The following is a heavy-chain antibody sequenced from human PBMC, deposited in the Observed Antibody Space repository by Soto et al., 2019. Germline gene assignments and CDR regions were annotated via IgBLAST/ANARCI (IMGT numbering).Heavy chain of an antibody. CDR1: GFTFSNYG. J-gene: IGHJ4*02. CDR2: ISYDESGK. V-gene: IGHV3-30*18. Sequence: GGSLRLSCAASGFTFSNYGVHWVRQAPGKGLEWVAVISYDESGKYYADSVKGRFTISRDNSKNTLYLQMNSLRAEDTAVYYCAKDYGYGGKSGIDYWGQGNLVTVSS. D-gene: IGHD4-17*01. CDR3: AKDYGYGGKSGIDY.